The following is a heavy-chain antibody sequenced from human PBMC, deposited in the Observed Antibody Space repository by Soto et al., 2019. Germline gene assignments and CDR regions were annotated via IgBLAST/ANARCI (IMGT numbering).Heavy chain of an antibody. V-gene: IGHV3-23*01. J-gene: IGHJ4*02. D-gene: IGHD6-19*01. CDR3: AKGGWADY. Sequence: VQLLESGGGLVQPGGSLRLSCAASGFTFSTHAMTWVRQGPGKGLEWVSFIGAGDDGTTFYADSVKGRFTISRDNSKNMLYLQMNRLSADDTAVYYCAKGGWADYWGQGALVTVSS. CDR1: GFTFSTHA. CDR2: IGAGDDGTT.